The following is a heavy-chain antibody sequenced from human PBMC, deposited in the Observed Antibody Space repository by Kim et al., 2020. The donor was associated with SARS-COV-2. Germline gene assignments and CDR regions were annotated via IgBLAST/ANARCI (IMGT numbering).Heavy chain of an antibody. CDR3: ARGSMVRGDDTGDAFDI. V-gene: IGHV3-30*04. J-gene: IGHJ3*02. CDR2: ISYDGSNK. CDR1: GFTFSSYA. D-gene: IGHD3-10*01. Sequence: GGSLRLSCAASGFTFSSYAMHWVRQAPGKGLEWVAVISYDGSNKYYADSVKGRFTISRDNSKNTLYLQMNSLRAEDTAVYYCARGSMVRGDDTGDAFDIWGQGTMVTVSS.